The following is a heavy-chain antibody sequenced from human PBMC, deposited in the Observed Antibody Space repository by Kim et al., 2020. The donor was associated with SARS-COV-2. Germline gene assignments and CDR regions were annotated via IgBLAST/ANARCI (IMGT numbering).Heavy chain of an antibody. J-gene: IGHJ4*02. Sequence: GGSLRLSCAASGFTFSSYSMNWVRQAPGKGLEWVSYISSSSSTIYYADSVKGRFTISRDNAKNSLYLQMNSLRDEDTAVYYCARDSPGIAAAGTKLTYWGQGTLVTVSS. V-gene: IGHV3-48*02. CDR3: ARDSPGIAAAGTKLTY. D-gene: IGHD6-13*01. CDR2: ISSSSSTI. CDR1: GFTFSSYS.